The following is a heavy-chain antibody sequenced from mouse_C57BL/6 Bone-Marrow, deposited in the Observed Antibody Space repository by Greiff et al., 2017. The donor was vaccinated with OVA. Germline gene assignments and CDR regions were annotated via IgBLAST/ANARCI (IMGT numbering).Heavy chain of an antibody. CDR2: IDPSDSET. Sequence: QVQLQQPGAELVRPGSSVKLSCKASGYTFTSYWMHWVKQRPIQGLEWIGNIDPSDSETHYNQKFKDKATLTVDKSSSTAYMQLSSLTSEDSAVYYCARNPLYYGSSVYAMDYWGQGTSVTVSS. V-gene: IGHV1-52*01. J-gene: IGHJ4*01. CDR3: ARNPLYYGSSVYAMDY. D-gene: IGHD1-1*01. CDR1: GYTFTSYW.